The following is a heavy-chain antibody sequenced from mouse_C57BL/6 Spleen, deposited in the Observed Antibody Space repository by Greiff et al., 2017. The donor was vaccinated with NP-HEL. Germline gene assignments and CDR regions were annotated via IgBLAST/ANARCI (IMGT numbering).Heavy chain of an antibody. CDR3: ARGHTTVVGECYFDY. CDR2: IDPSDSYT. CDR1: GHTFTSYW. Sequence: QQSCKASGHTFTSYWMQWVKQRPGQGLEWIGEIDPSDSYTNYNQKFKGKATLTVDTSSSTAYMQLSSLTSEDSAVYYCARGHTTVVGECYFDYWGQGTTLTVSS. V-gene: IGHV1-50*01. J-gene: IGHJ2*01. D-gene: IGHD1-1*01.